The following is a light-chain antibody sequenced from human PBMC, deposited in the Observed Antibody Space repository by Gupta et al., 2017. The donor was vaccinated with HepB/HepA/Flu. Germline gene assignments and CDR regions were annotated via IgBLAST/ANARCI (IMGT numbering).Light chain of an antibody. V-gene: IGKV3-15*01. CDR1: QSVSSN. J-gene: IGKJ1*01. Sequence: EIVMTQSPATLSVSPGERATLSCRAGQSVSSNVAWYKQKPGQAPRLLIYSASTRATGIPARFSGSGSGTEFTLTISSLQSEDFGVYHCQQDDKWPRTFGQGTKVEIK. CDR3: QQDDKWPRT. CDR2: SAS.